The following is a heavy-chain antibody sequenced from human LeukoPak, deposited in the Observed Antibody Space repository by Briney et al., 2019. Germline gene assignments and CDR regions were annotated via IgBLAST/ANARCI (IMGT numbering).Heavy chain of an antibody. CDR2: INHSGST. J-gene: IGHJ4*02. CDR3: ARGWIQLWPSPGGY. Sequence: SETLSLTCAVYGGSFSVYYWSWIRQPPGKGLEWIGEINHSGSTNYNPSLKSRVTISVDTSKNQFSLKLSSVTAADTAVYYCARGWIQLWPSPGGYWGQGTLVTVSS. CDR1: GGSFSVYY. D-gene: IGHD5-18*01. V-gene: IGHV4-34*01.